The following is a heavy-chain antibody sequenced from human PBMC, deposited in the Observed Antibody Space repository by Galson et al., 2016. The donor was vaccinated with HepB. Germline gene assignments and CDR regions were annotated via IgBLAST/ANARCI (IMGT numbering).Heavy chain of an antibody. CDR1: GFTFSRYA. Sequence: SLRLSCAASGFTFSRYALTWVRLAPGKGLEWVSVISGSGASTLYADSVKGRFTISRDNSKNTVDLQMNILGVEDTAVYYSATTVGNCAGDGSPWTIYFYYGMDVWGRGTTVTVSS. CDR3: ATTVGNCAGDGSPWTIYFYYGMDV. V-gene: IGHV3-23*01. CDR2: ISGSGAST. J-gene: IGHJ6*02. D-gene: IGHD2-21*02.